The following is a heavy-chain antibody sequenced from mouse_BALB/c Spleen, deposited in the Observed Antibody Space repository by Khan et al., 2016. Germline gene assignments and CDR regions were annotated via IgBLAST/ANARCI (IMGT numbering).Heavy chain of an antibody. D-gene: IGHD2-4*01. J-gene: IGHJ3*01. Sequence: LQLSGAELVKPGASVKSSCTASGFNIKDTYMHWVKQRPEQGLEWIGKIDPANGNTKYDPNFQVKATITADTSSNPAYLQVSSQTSEDTAVYYCARAYYDYWFDYWGQGTLDTVSA. V-gene: IGHV14-3*02. CDR3: ARAYYDYWFDY. CDR2: IDPANGNT. CDR1: GFNIKDTY.